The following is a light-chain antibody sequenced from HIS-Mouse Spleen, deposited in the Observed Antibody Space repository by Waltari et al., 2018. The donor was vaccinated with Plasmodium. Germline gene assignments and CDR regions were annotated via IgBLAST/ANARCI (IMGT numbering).Light chain of an antibody. CDR2: DAS. CDR1: QSVSSN. Sequence: EIVMTQSPATLSVSQGERATLACRASQSVSSNLAWYQQKPGQAPRLLIYDASNRATGIPARFSGSGSGTDFTLTISSLEPEDFAVYYCQQRSNWPPLTFGGGTKVEIK. CDR3: QQRSNWPPLT. J-gene: IGKJ4*01. V-gene: IGKV3-11*01.